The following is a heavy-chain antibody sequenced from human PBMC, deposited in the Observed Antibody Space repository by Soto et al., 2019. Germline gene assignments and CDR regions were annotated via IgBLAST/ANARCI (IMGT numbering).Heavy chain of an antibody. CDR2: IYYSGGT. D-gene: IGHD6-19*01. J-gene: IGHJ5*01. Sequence: SESLSLAGTVPVAALTSGGYFYTWFLQPPGKGLEWLGYIYYSGGTNYNPSLKSRVTISLDKSKSQFSLRLISVTAADTAVYYCTREQSDDNYFDSWGQGTLVTVSS. CDR3: TREQSDDNYFDS. CDR1: VAALTSGGYF. V-gene: IGHV4-61*08.